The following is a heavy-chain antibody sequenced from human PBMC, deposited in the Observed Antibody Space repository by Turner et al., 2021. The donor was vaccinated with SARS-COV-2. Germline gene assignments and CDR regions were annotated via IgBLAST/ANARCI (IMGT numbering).Heavy chain of an antibody. CDR3: AREITASTYAMDV. CDR2: ISKSTSSI. Sequence: EVQLVESGGGLVQTGGSLRLSCAASGFTFSSYSMNWDRQAPGKGLEWVSCISKSTSSIYYADSVRGRFTISRDNAENSLYLQMNSLRAEDTAVYYCAREITASTYAMDVWGQGTTVTVSS. CDR1: GFTFSSYS. J-gene: IGHJ6*02. D-gene: IGHD3-10*01. V-gene: IGHV3-48*01.